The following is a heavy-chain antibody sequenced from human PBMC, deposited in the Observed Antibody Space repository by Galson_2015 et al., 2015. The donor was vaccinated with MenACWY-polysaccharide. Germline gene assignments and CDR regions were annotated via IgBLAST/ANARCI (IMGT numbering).Heavy chain of an antibody. CDR3: ECATRHAFDI. V-gene: IGHV3-23*01. D-gene: IGHD5-24*01. J-gene: IGHJ3*02. CDR2: ISGSGGTT. Sequence: SLRLSCAVSGFTFSSYAMSWVRQAPGKGLEWVSIISGSGGTTYYADSVKGRFTISRDNSKDTLYLQMNSPRAEDTAVYYCECATRHAFDIWGQGTMVTVST. CDR1: GFTFSSYA.